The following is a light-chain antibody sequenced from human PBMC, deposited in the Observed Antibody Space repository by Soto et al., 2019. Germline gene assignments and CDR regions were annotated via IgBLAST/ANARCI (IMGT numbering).Light chain of an antibody. Sequence: EVVLTQSPGTLSLSPGETATLSCRTSQSVYNNYLAWYQQKPGQAPRLLIHGASSRATDVPDRVSASGSGTDFTLTIRRMEPEDCAVYYCQQFTFSMWTFGQGTRVEV. V-gene: IGKV3-20*01. CDR3: QQFTFSMWT. CDR1: QSVYNNY. J-gene: IGKJ1*01. CDR2: GAS.